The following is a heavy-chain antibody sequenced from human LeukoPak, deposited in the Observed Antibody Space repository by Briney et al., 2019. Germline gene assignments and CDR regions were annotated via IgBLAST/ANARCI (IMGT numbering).Heavy chain of an antibody. D-gene: IGHD4/OR15-4a*01. CDR1: GFNFNSNA. J-gene: IGHJ2*01. CDR2: IRQDGGEI. Sequence: PGGSLRLSCAASGFNFNSNAMSWVRQAPGKGLEWVANIRQDGGEIYYVDSVKGRFTISRDNAKNSLYLEVNSLRAEDTALYYCARILTNYPGWYFDLWGRGTLVTVSS. V-gene: IGHV3-7*01. CDR3: ARILTNYPGWYFDL.